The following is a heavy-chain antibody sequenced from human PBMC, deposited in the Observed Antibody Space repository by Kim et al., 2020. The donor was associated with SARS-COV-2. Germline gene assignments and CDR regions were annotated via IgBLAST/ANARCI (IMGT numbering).Heavy chain of an antibody. CDR3: ARTNGYNDN. V-gene: IGHV3-7*03. CDR2: IHQDGSDK. D-gene: IGHD2-8*01. CDR1: GFTFSRYW. J-gene: IGHJ4*02. Sequence: GGSLRLSCVVSGFTFSRYWMTWVRQAPGKGLEWVANIHQDGSDKFYVDSVKGRFTISRDSAKNSLYLQMNNLRVEDTAVYYCARTNGYNDNWGQGNLVTVSS.